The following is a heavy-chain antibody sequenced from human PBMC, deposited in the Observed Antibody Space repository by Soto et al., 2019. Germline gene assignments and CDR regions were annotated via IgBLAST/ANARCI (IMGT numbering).Heavy chain of an antibody. J-gene: IGHJ5*02. CDR1: GDSISSGAYY. V-gene: IGHV4-30-4*01. Sequence: PSETLSLTCTVSGDSISSGAYYWSWIRQPPGKGLEWIGYIYHSGATYYNPSLESRVTMSVDTSKNQFSLRLSSVTAADTAVYYCARSVFPWGQGTLVTVSS. CDR2: IYHSGAT. CDR3: ARSVFP.